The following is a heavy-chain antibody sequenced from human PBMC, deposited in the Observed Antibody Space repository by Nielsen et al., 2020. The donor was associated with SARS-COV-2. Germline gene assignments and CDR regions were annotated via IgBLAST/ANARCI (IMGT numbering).Heavy chain of an antibody. CDR2: ISSNGGST. D-gene: IGHD3-3*01. CDR1: GFTFSSYA. CDR3: VRFLEWSPDAFDI. J-gene: IGHJ3*02. V-gene: IGHV3-64D*09. Sequence: GESLKISCAASGFTFSSYAMSWVRQAPGKGLEYVSAISSNGGSTYYADSVKGRFTISRDNSKNTLYLQMSSLRAEDTAVYYCVRFLEWSPDAFDIWGQGTMVTVSS.